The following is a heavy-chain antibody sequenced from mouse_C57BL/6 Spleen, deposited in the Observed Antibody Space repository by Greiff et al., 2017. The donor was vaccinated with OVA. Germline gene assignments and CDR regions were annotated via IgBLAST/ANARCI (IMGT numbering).Heavy chain of an antibody. Sequence: EVQLQQSGAELVKPGASVKLSCTASGFNIKDYYMHWVKQRTEQGLEWIGRIDPEDGDTTYAPQFLGKAARTADNASNTAYLQLSSLTSEDTAVYYCARNYYGSSPAWLAYWGQGTLVTVSA. V-gene: IGHV14-2*01. D-gene: IGHD1-1*01. J-gene: IGHJ3*01. CDR3: ARNYYGSSPAWLAY. CDR2: IDPEDGDT. CDR1: GFNIKDYY.